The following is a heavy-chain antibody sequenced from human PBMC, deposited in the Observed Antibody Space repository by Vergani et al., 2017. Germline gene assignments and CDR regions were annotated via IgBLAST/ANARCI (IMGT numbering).Heavy chain of an antibody. CDR3: TRHGRSGWAGYFQH. Sequence: QLQLQESGPGLVKPSETLSLTCTVSGVPIGSNSYYWGWIRQSPGKGLEWIGTIYYTATTYYDKAHKSRLTISVDTSKNQFYLNLTSVTAADTAVYYCTRHGRSGWAGYFQHWGQGTLVTASS. CDR2: IYYTATT. V-gene: IGHV4-39*01. D-gene: IGHD6-19*01. CDR1: GVPIGSNSYY. J-gene: IGHJ1*01.